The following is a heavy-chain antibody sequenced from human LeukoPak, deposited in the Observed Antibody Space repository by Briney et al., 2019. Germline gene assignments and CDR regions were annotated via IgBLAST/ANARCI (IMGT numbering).Heavy chain of an antibody. Sequence: GGSLRLSCAASGFTFDDYAMHWVRQAPGKGLEWVSSISWNGGTISYADSVKGRFTISRDNAKNSLFLQMNSLRPEDMAFYYCAKASTLGIVGAHFDYWGQGTLVTVSS. CDR3: AKASTLGIVGAHFDY. D-gene: IGHD1-26*01. V-gene: IGHV3-9*03. CDR1: GFTFDDYA. CDR2: ISWNGGTI. J-gene: IGHJ4*02.